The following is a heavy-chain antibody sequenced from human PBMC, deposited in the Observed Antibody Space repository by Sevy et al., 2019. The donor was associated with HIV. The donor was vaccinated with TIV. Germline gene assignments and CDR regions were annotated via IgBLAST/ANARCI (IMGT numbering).Heavy chain of an antibody. J-gene: IGHJ4*02. CDR3: ARGVGGYCSSTSCHVDX. CDR1: GGSISSNNW. Sequence: SETLSLTCAVSGGSISSNNWWNWVRQTPGKGLEWIGEIYHSGSTNRNPSLKSRVTISVDKSKNQFSLKLSSVTAADTAVYYCARGVGGYCSSTSCHVDXWGQGTLVTVSS. CDR2: IYHSGST. V-gene: IGHV4-4*02. D-gene: IGHD2-2*03.